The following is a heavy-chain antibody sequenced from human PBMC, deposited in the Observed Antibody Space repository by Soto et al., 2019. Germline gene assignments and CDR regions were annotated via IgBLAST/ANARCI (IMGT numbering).Heavy chain of an antibody. Sequence: EVQLLESGGGLVQPGGSLRLSCAASGFTFSSYAMSWVRQDPGKGLEWVSALSGSGGSTYYADSVKGRFTISRDNSKNTLDLQMNSLRAEDTAVYYCAKHVLLWFGELWNYYYGMDVWGQGTTVTVSS. V-gene: IGHV3-23*01. D-gene: IGHD3-10*01. CDR1: GFTFSSYA. CDR2: LSGSGGST. CDR3: AKHVLLWFGELWNYYYGMDV. J-gene: IGHJ6*02.